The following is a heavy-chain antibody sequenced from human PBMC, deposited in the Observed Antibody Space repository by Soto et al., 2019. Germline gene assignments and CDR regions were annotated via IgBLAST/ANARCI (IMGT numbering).Heavy chain of an antibody. CDR1: GYTFTSYD. CDR3: ARSQYCSGGSCYGH. D-gene: IGHD2-15*01. J-gene: IGHJ4*02. CDR2: MNPNSGNT. V-gene: IGHV1-8*01. Sequence: ASVKVSCKASGYTFTSYDINWVRQATGQGLEWMGWMNPNSGNTGYAQKFQGRVTMTRNTSISTAYMELSSLRSEDTAVYYCARSQYCSGGSCYGHWGQGTLVTVSS.